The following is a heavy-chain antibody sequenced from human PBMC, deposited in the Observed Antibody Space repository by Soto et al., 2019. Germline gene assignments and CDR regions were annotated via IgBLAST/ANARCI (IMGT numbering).Heavy chain of an antibody. CDR2: ISGSGGST. Sequence: GGSLILSCAASGFTFSSDARSGVRQAPGKGLEWVSAISGSGGSTYDADSVKGRFTISSDNSKNTLYLQMNSLRAEDTAVYYCAKAQWLVGIPDYWGQGTLVTVSS. CDR1: GFTFSSDA. CDR3: AKAQWLVGIPDY. D-gene: IGHD6-19*01. J-gene: IGHJ4*02. V-gene: IGHV3-23*01.